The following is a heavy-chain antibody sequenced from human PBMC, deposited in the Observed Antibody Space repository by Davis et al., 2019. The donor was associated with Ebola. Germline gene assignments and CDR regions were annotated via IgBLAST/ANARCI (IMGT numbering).Heavy chain of an antibody. CDR1: GGSISSYY. Sequence: MPSETLSLTCTVSGGSISSYYWSWIRQPPGKGLEWIGYIYYSGSPNYNPSLKSRITISVDTSKNQFSLKLSSVTAADTAVYYCARAPEVGWGSSWYLTNGWFDPWGQGTLVTVSS. CDR3: ARAPEVGWGSSWYLTNGWFDP. V-gene: IGHV4-59*12. D-gene: IGHD6-13*01. CDR2: IYYSGSP. J-gene: IGHJ5*02.